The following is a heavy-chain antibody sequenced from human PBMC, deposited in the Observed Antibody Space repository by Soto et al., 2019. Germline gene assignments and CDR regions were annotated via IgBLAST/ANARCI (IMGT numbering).Heavy chain of an antibody. Sequence: EVQLVESGGGLVQPGGSLRLSCAASGFTVSSNYMSWVRQAPGKGLEWVSDIYSGGRTYYADSVKGKFTISRDNSKNTLYLQMNSLRAEDTAVYYCARDPVTGDALDLWGQGTMVTVSS. D-gene: IGHD2-21*02. CDR3: ARDPVTGDALDL. CDR1: GFTVSSNY. J-gene: IGHJ3*01. CDR2: IYSGGRT. V-gene: IGHV3-66*01.